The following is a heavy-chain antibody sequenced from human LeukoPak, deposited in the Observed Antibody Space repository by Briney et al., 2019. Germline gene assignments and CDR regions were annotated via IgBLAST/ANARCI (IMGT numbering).Heavy chain of an antibody. D-gene: IGHD3-9*01. J-gene: IGHJ4*02. Sequence: SETLSLTCTVSGGSISSSSYYWGWIRQPPGKGLEWIGEINHSGSTNYNPSLKSRVTISVDTSKNQFSLKLSSVTAADTAVYYCARGLTGYYENYWGQGTLVTVSS. CDR2: INHSGST. V-gene: IGHV4-39*07. CDR3: ARGLTGYYENY. CDR1: GGSISSSSYY.